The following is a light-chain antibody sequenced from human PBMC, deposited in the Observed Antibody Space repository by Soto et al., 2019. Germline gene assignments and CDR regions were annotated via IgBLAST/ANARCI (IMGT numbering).Light chain of an antibody. V-gene: IGLV2-11*01. J-gene: IGLJ2*01. CDR2: DVS. CDR1: SSDVGGYNY. CDR3: CSYAGSLV. Sequence: QSALTQPRSVSGSPGQSVTISCTGTSSDVGGYNYVSWYQQHPGKAPKLMIYDVSKRPSGVPDRFSGSKSGNTASLTISGLQAEDEADYYCCSYAGSLVFGGWTKVTVL.